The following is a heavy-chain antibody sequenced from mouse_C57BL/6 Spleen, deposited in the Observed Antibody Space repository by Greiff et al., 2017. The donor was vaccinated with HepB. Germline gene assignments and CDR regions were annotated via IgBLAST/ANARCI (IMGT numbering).Heavy chain of an antibody. Sequence: QVQLQQPGAELVRPGSSVKLSCKASGYTFTSYWMHWVKQRPIQGLEWIGNIDPSDSETHYNQKFKDKATLTVDKSSSTAYMQLSSLTSEDSAVYYCARDLYYYGSSPTVDFDVWDTGATVTVSS. CDR1: GYTFTSYW. D-gene: IGHD1-1*01. V-gene: IGHV1-52*01. J-gene: IGHJ1*03. CDR2: IDPSDSET. CDR3: ARDLYYYGSSPTVDFDV.